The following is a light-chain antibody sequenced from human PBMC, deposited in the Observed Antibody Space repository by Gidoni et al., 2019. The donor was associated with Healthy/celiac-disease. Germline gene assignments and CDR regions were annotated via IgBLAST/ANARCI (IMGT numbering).Light chain of an antibody. V-gene: IGKV4-1*01. CDR2: WAS. CDR3: QQYYSTPLT. Sequence: DIVLTSSPDSLPVSLGERSTITCKSSQSVVYSSDHKNYLAWYQQKPGQPTKLLIYWASTRESGVPDRFSGSGSGTEFTLTISSLQAEDVAVYYCQQYYSTPLTFGQGTKVEIK. J-gene: IGKJ1*01. CDR1: QSVVYSSDHKNY.